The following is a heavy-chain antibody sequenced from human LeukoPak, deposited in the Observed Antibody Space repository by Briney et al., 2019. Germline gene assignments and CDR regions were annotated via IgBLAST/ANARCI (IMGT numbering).Heavy chain of an antibody. Sequence: PGGSLRLSCAASGFTFSSYAMSWVRQAPGKGLEWVSAISGSGGSTYYADSVKGRFTISRDNSKNTLYLQMNSLRAEDTAVYYCAKGREYSSSRTIDYWGQGTLVTVSS. D-gene: IGHD6-13*01. CDR1: GFTFSSYA. J-gene: IGHJ4*02. V-gene: IGHV3-23*01. CDR3: AKGREYSSSRTIDY. CDR2: ISGSGGST.